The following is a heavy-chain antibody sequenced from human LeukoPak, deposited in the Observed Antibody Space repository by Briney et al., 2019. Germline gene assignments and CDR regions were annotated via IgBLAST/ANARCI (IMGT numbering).Heavy chain of an antibody. D-gene: IGHD3-22*01. CDR1: GFTFSSYG. J-gene: IGHJ4*02. CDR2: IWYDGSNK. CDR3: ARERVVRNPVGAFDY. V-gene: IGHV3-33*01. Sequence: TGGSLRLSCAASGFTFSSYGMHWVRQAPGKGLEWVAVIWYDGSNKYYADSVKGRFTISRDNSKNTLYLQMNSLRAEDTAVYYCARERVVRNPVGAFDYWGQGTLVTVSS.